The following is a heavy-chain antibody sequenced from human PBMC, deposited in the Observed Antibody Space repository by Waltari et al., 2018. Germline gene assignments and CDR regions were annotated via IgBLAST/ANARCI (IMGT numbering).Heavy chain of an antibody. J-gene: IGHJ4*02. Sequence: QVQLQQWGAGLVEPSDTLSLTCAIYGGSFSLYYWTWIRQSPGKGLEWIGEVNYGGRTTYNPSLKGRVTISVDTSKNQFSLRLKSVTAADTAVYYCARERGRRLERPLMAAAGVRGRVYFDSWGQGSLVTVSS. CDR3: ARERGRRLERPLMAAAGVRGRVYFDS. V-gene: IGHV4-34*02. D-gene: IGHD6-13*01. CDR2: VNYGGRT. CDR1: GGSFSLYY.